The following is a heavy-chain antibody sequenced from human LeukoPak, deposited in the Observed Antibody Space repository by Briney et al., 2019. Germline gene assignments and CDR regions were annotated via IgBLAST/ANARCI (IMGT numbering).Heavy chain of an antibody. J-gene: IGHJ5*02. V-gene: IGHV3-11*04. CDR2: ISSSGSTI. CDR3: ARDGALEGIVLMTSFDP. CDR1: GFTFSDYY. Sequence: GGSLGLSCAASGFTFSDYYMSWIRQAPGKGLEWVSYISSSGSTIYYADSVKGRFTISRDNAKNSLYLQMNSLRAEDTAVYYCARDGALEGIVLMTSFDPWGQGTLVTVSS. D-gene: IGHD2-8*01.